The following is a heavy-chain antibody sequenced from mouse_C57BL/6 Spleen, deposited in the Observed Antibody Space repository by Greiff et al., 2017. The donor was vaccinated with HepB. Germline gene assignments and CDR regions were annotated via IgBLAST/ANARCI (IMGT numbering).Heavy chain of an antibody. D-gene: IGHD1-1*01. CDR3: ARDRGYYGSSPAWFAY. CDR1: GFTFSSYA. Sequence: EVQLQESGGGLVKPGGSLKLSCAASGFTFSSYAMSWVRQTPEKRLEWVATISDGGSYTYYPDNVKGRFTISRANAKNNLYLQMSHLKSEDTAMYYCARDRGYYGSSPAWFAYWGQGTLVTVSA. CDR2: ISDGGSYT. V-gene: IGHV5-4*01. J-gene: IGHJ3*01.